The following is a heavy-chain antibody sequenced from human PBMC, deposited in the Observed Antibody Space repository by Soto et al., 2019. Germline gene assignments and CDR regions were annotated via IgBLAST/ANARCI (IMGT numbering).Heavy chain of an antibody. CDR1: GFSFSSYA. V-gene: IGHV3-23*01. D-gene: IGHD3-22*01. Sequence: GGSLRLSCAASGFSFSSYAMSWVRQAPGKGLEWVSPISGSGGSTYYADSVKGRFTISRDNSKSTLYLQMNSLRAEDTAVYYCAKSNDSSGYYTWYFDLWGRGTLVTVSS. CDR3: AKSNDSSGYYTWYFDL. J-gene: IGHJ2*01. CDR2: ISGSGGST.